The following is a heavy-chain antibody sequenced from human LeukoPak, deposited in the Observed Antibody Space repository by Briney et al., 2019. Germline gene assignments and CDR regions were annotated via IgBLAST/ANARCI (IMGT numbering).Heavy chain of an antibody. CDR2: IKQDGSEK. Sequence: GGSLRLSCAASGFTFSNYWMTWVRQAPGKGLEWVANIKQDGSEKYYVDSVKGRFTISRDNAKNSLYLQMNSLRAEDTALYYCATLGNWGQGTLVIVSS. J-gene: IGHJ4*02. CDR1: GFTFSNYW. V-gene: IGHV3-7*01. CDR3: ATLGN. D-gene: IGHD7-27*01.